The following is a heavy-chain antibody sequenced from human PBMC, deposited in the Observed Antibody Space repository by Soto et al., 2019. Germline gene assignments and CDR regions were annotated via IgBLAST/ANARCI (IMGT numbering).Heavy chain of an antibody. V-gene: IGHV4-31*03. J-gene: IGHJ5*02. CDR2: IYYSGST. CDR3: ARARAAAGTPWFDP. CDR1: GGSISSGGYY. Sequence: PSETLSLTCTVSGGSISSGGYYWSWIRQHPGKGLEWIGYIYYSGSTYYNPSLKSRVTISVDTSKNQFSLKLSSVTAADTAVYYCARARAAAGTPWFDPWGQGTLVTVSS. D-gene: IGHD6-13*01.